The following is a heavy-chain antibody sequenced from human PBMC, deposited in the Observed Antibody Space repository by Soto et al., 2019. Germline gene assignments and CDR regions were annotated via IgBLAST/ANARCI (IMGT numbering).Heavy chain of an antibody. CDR1: GYTFTIYY. V-gene: IGHV1-46*01. CDR3: ARVDSFWQQPDC. D-gene: IGHD6-13*01. CDR2: INPSGGST. Sequence: ASLKVSCKASGYTFTIYYMHWVRQAPGQGLEWMGIINPSGGSTSYAQKFQGRVTMTRDTSTSTVYMELSSLRSEDTAVYYCARVDSFWQQPDCWGRGTLVTVSS. J-gene: IGHJ4*02.